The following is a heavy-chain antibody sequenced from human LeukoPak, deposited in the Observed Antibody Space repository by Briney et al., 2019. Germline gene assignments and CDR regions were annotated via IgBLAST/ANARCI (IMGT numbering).Heavy chain of an antibody. CDR3: TRAALYQLLDTYFDY. D-gene: IGHD2-2*01. Sequence: GGSLRLSCTASGFTFGDYAMSWVRQAPGKGLEWVGFIRSKAYGGTTEYAASVKGRFTISRDDYKSIDYLQMNSLKTEDTAVYYCTRAALYQLLDTYFDYWGQGTLVTVSS. J-gene: IGHJ4*02. V-gene: IGHV3-49*04. CDR2: IRSKAYGGTT. CDR1: GFTFGDYA.